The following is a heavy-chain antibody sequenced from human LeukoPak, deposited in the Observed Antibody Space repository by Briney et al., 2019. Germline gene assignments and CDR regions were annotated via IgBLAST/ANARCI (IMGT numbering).Heavy chain of an antibody. V-gene: IGHV3-43*02. CDR3: AKVHYYDSSGSIFDY. D-gene: IGHD3-22*01. CDR1: GFTFDDYA. Sequence: GGSLRLSCAASGFTFDDYAMHWVRQAPGKGLEWVALISGDGGSTYYADSVKGRFTISRDNSKNSLYLQMNSLRTEDTAFYYCAKVHYYDSSGSIFDYWGQGTLVTVSS. J-gene: IGHJ4*02. CDR2: ISGDGGST.